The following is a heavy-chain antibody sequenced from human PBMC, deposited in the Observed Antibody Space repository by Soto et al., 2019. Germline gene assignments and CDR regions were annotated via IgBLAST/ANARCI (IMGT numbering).Heavy chain of an antibody. V-gene: IGHV4-4*02. CDR1: GGSISNSNW. CDR2: IYHSGST. J-gene: IGHJ4*02. Sequence: QVQLQESGPGLVKPSGTLSLTCGVFGGSISNSNWWTWVRQPPGKGLEWIGEIYHSGSTNYNSSLMSRVTISLDKVNNQFSLTLTSVTAADTAVYYCANRPIVGAAIWGQGTLVTVSS. CDR3: ANRPIVGAAI. D-gene: IGHD1-26*01.